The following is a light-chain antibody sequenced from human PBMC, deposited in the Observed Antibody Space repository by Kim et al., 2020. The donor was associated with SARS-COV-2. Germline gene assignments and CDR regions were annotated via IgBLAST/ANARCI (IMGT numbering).Light chain of an antibody. J-gene: IGLJ2*01. CDR1: SLRSYY. V-gene: IGLV3-19*01. CDR2: GKN. Sequence: SSELTQDPAVSVALGQTVRITCQGDSLRSYYATCYQQKPGQAPILVIYGKNNRPSGIPDRFSGSSSGNTASLTITGTQAGDEAHYYCNSRDSNDNVVFGGGTKLNVL. CDR3: NSRDSNDNVV.